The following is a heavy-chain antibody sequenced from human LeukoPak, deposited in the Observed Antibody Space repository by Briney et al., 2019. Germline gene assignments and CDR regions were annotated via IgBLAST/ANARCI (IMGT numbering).Heavy chain of an antibody. V-gene: IGHV4-34*01. Sequence: SETLSLTCAVYGGSFSGYYWSWIRQPPGKGLEWIGEINHSGSTNYNPSLKSRVTISVDKSKNQFSLKLSSVTAADTAVYYCARGAGGYSYGYSDYWGQGTLVTVSS. CDR2: INHSGST. D-gene: IGHD5-18*01. CDR3: ARGAGGYSYGYSDY. J-gene: IGHJ4*02. CDR1: GGSFSGYY.